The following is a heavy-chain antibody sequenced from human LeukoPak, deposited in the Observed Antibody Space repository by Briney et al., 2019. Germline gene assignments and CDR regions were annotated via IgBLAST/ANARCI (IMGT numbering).Heavy chain of an antibody. CDR3: AKERGSAFDS. CDR1: GFTFNNYA. Sequence: PGGSLRLSCAASGFTFNNYAMNWVRQAPGKGLEWVSGISDIGRAYYADSVKGRFTISRDNSKNTLYVQMNSLRAEDMAIYYCAKERGSAFDSWGRGTLVTVSS. J-gene: IGHJ4*02. V-gene: IGHV3-23*01. CDR2: ISDIGRA. D-gene: IGHD6-19*01.